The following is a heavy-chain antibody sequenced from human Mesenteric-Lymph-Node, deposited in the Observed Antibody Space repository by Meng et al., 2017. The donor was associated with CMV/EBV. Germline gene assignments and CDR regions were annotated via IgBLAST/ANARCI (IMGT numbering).Heavy chain of an antibody. V-gene: IGHV4-59*01. J-gene: IGHJ3*02. D-gene: IGHD3-3*01. CDR2: VYYRGST. Sequence: SETLSLTCTVSGGSISSYYWSWIRQPPGKGLEWIGYVYYRGSTTYNPSLKSRATLSVDTSKNQFFLRLTSMTPADTAVYYCARMDYDFLSGSQYDSFDIWGHGTLVTVSS. CDR3: ARMDYDFLSGSQYDSFDI. CDR1: GGSISSYY.